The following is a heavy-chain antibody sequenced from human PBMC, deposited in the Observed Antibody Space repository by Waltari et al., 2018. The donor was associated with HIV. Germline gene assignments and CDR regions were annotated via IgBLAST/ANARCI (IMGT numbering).Heavy chain of an antibody. V-gene: IGHV3-23*01. Sequence: EVQLLDSGGGLVRPGGSLRVSCATSGFTFSHYDMSWVCQAPGKGPEWVSGISASGGTTYYADSVKGRFTISRDNFKNTLHLQMNGLRAEDTAIYYCAKAPLRRSSVGGEGPSHFEYWGQGTLVTVSS. CDR3: AKAPLRRSSVGGEGPSHFEY. J-gene: IGHJ4*02. CDR2: ISASGGTT. CDR1: GFTFSHYD. D-gene: IGHD2-15*01.